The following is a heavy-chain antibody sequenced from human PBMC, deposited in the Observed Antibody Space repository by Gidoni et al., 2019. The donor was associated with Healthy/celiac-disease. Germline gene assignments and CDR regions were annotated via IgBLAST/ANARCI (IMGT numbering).Heavy chain of an antibody. CDR2: IYYRGST. Sequence: LLQESGPALRKPLHTLSLTCTVSGRSISSGGYYWSWIRQHPGKGLEWIGYIYYRGSTYYNPSLKRRVTISVDTSKNQFSLKLSSVTAADTAVYYCARGDREGGMDVWGQGTTVTVSS. CDR1: GRSISSGGYY. V-gene: IGHV4-31*03. J-gene: IGHJ6*02. CDR3: ARGDREGGMDV.